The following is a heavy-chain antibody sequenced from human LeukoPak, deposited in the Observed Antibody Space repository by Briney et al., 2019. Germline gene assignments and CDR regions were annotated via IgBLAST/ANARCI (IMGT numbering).Heavy chain of an antibody. Sequence: GGSLRLSCAASGFTFSSYGMHWVRQAPGKGLEWVAFIRYDGSNKYYADSVKGRFTISRDNSKNTLYLQINSLRAEDTAVYYCARSCTTCYDAFDIWGQGTMVTVSS. V-gene: IGHV3-30*02. J-gene: IGHJ3*02. CDR1: GFTFSSYG. D-gene: IGHD2-2*01. CDR2: IRYDGSNK. CDR3: ARSCTTCYDAFDI.